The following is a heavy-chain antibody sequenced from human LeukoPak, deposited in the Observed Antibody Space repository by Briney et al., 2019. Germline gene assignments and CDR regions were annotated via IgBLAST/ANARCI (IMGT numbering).Heavy chain of an antibody. CDR2: INTNTGNP. CDR1: GYTFTSYA. J-gene: IGHJ4*02. CDR3: ARVGSYYDSSGEGEWFDY. D-gene: IGHD3-22*01. V-gene: IGHV7-4-1*02. Sequence: ASVNVSCKASGYTFTSYAMNWVRQAPGQGLEWMGWINTNTGNPTYAQGFTGRFVFSLDTSVSTAYLQISSLEAEDTVVYYCARVGSYYDSSGEGEWFDYWGQGTLVTVSS.